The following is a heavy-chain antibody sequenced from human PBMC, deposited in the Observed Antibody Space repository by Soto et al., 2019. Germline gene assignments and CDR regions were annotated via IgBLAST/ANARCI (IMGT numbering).Heavy chain of an antibody. CDR2: IYESGST. D-gene: IGHD2-15*01. CDR1: GYSISSGYY. J-gene: IGHJ4*02. Sequence: KSSETLSLTCAVSGYSISSGYYWGFIRQPPGKGLEWIGSIYESGSTYYNPSLKSRVTMSVDTSKNQFSLKLTSVTAADTAVYYCARGWVVVAATFFDYWGQGTLVTVSS. V-gene: IGHV4-38-2*01. CDR3: ARGWVVVAATFFDY.